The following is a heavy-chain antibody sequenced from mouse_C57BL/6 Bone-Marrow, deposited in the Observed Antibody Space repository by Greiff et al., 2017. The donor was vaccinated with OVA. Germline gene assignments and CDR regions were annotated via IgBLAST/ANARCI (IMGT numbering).Heavy chain of an antibody. CDR2: ISNLAYSI. J-gene: IGHJ4*01. CDR1: GFTFSDYG. CDR3: ARYYGPYAMDY. V-gene: IGHV5-15*01. Sequence: EVNVVESGGGLVQPGGSLKLSCAASGFTFSDYGMAWVRQAPRKGPEWVAFISNLAYSIYYADTVTGRFTISRENAKNTLYLEMSSLRSEDTAMYYCARYYGPYAMDYWGQGTSVTVAS. D-gene: IGHD1-1*01.